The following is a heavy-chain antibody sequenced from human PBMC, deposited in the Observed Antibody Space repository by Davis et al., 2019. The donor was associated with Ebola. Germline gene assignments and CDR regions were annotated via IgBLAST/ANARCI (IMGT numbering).Heavy chain of an antibody. D-gene: IGHD5-24*01. V-gene: IGHV5-51*01. J-gene: IGHJ4*02. CDR2: IYPGDSDT. Sequence: GESLKISCKGSGYSFTSYWIGWVRQMPRKGLEWMGIIYPGDSDTRYSPSLQGQVTISADNSSSTAYLQWSSLKASDTAVYYCARLGVDGYSYYFDYWGQGTLVTVSS. CDR1: GYSFTSYW. CDR3: ARLGVDGYSYYFDY.